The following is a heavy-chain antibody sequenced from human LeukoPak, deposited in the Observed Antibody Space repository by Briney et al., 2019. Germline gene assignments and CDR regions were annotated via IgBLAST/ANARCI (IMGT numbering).Heavy chain of an antibody. CDR2: IKQDGSEK. D-gene: IGHD6-13*01. CDR3: ARDWGLTGYSSSWLFDY. CDR1: GFTFSTYW. V-gene: IGHV3-7*01. J-gene: IGHJ4*02. Sequence: PGGSLRLSCAASGFTFSTYWMSWVRQAPGKGLEWVANIKQDGSEKYYLDSVKGRFTISRDNAKNSLYLQMNSLRAEDTAVYYCARDWGLTGYSSSWLFDYWGQGTLVTVSS.